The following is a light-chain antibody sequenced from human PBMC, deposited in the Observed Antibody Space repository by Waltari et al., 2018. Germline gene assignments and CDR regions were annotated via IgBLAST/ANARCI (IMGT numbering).Light chain of an antibody. J-gene: IGKJ1*01. CDR1: QDISTS. CDR2: HSS. CDR3: QQGDTSPPT. Sequence: EIHMTQSPSSVSASVGDRVSMASRASQDISTSLAWYQQQSGKAPSLLIYHSSTLQSRVPSRFSGAGTGTDFTLTINNLHPEDFATYFCQQGDTSPPTFGPGTKVELK. V-gene: IGKV1-12*01.